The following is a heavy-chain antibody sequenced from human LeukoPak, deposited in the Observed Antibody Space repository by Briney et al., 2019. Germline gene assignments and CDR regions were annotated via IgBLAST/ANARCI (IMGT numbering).Heavy chain of an antibody. CDR3: ARGLGDYYDTSDYYYAVPAH. D-gene: IGHD3-22*01. CDR2: MNPNSGDT. V-gene: IGHV1-8*02. J-gene: IGHJ4*02. Sequence: ASVKVSCKASGYTFTGYYMHWVRQAPGQGLEWMGWMNPNSGDTAYAQKFQGRVAMTRDTSISTAYMELSSLRSEDTAVYYCARGLGDYYDTSDYYYAVPAHWGQGTLVTVSS. CDR1: GYTFTGYY.